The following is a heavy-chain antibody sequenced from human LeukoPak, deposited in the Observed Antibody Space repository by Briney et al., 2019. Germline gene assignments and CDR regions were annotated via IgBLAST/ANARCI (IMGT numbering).Heavy chain of an antibody. CDR2: ISSNGGST. D-gene: IGHD2-2*01. V-gene: IGHV3-64D*06. J-gene: IGHJ4*02. Sequence: PGGSLRLSCSASGFTFSSYAMHWVRQASGKGLEYVSAISSNGGSTYYADSVKGRFTISRDNSKNTLYLQMSSLRAEDTAVYYCMNGGQGDQPDYWGQGTLVTVSS. CDR1: GFTFSSYA. CDR3: MNGGQGDQPDY.